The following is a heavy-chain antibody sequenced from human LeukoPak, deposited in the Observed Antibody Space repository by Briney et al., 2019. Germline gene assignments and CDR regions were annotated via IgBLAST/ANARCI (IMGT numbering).Heavy chain of an antibody. J-gene: IGHJ4*02. CDR1: GGSISTYY. CDR2: IYYGGST. Sequence: SETLSLTCTVSGGSISTYYWSWIRQPPGKGLEWIGYIYYGGSTNYNPSLKSRVTISVAMSKNQFSLKLSSVTGADTAVYYCARVPYSGALDYWGQGTLVTVSS. CDR3: ARVPYSGALDY. D-gene: IGHD1-26*01. V-gene: IGHV4-59*01.